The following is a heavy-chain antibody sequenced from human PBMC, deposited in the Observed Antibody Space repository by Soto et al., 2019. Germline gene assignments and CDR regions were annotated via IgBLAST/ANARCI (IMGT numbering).Heavy chain of an antibody. V-gene: IGHV3-23*01. CDR1: GFTFSTYD. CDR3: VKGGWLDY. D-gene: IGHD3-10*01. Sequence: EVQLLESGGGLVQPGGFLRLSCAASGFTFSTYDMNWVRQAPGKGLEWVSFISDSGSSTYYADSVKGRFTISRDNSKNTLHLQMNSLRAEDTAVYYCVKGGWLDYWGQGTLVTVSS. CDR2: ISDSGSST. J-gene: IGHJ4*02.